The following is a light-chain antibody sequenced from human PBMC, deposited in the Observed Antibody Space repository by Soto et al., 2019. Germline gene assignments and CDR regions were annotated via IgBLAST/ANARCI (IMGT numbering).Light chain of an antibody. CDR1: QSISVW. Sequence: DIQMTQSPSTLSASVGDRVTITCRASQSISVWLAWYQQKAGKAPNLLIYKASRLESGLPSRFRGTRWYTGLTLTASWLQPGDSETYYFQQYNSYCPTVGQRAKVDIK. CDR3: QQYNSYCPT. J-gene: IGKJ1*01. V-gene: IGKV1-5*03. CDR2: KAS.